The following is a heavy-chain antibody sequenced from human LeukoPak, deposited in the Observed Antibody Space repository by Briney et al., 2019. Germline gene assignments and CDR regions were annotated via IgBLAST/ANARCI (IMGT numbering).Heavy chain of an antibody. D-gene: IGHD6-13*01. Sequence: GESLKSSCKGSGYSFTSYWIGWVRQMPGKGLEWMGIIYPGDSDTRYSPSFQGQVTISADKSISTAYLQWSSLKASDTAMYYCARRTAAAAQQLPTGAFDIWGQGTMVTVSS. CDR1: GYSFTSYW. CDR2: IYPGDSDT. CDR3: ARRTAAAAQQLPTGAFDI. V-gene: IGHV5-51*01. J-gene: IGHJ3*02.